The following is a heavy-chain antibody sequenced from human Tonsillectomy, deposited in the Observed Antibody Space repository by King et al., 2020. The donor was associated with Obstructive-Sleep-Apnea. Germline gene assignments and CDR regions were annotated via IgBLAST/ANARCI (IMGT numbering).Heavy chain of an antibody. D-gene: IGHD3-10*01. CDR2: ISYHGINK. CDR1: GFTFSSYA. CDR3: AREGVLYGSGTYYFDY. J-gene: IGHJ4*02. V-gene: IGHV3-30-3*01. Sequence: VQLVESGGGVVQPGRSLRLSCAASGFTFSSYAMHGVRQAPGKGLGWVAVISYHGINKYYADSVKGRFTISIDNSKNTLYLQMNSLRAEDTAVYYCAREGVLYGSGTYYFDYWGQGTLVTVSS.